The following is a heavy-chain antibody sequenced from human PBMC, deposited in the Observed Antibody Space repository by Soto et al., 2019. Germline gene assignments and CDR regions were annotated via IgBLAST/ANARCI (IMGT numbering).Heavy chain of an antibody. CDR3: ARDYDRVATMGYYYYGMDV. J-gene: IGHJ6*02. D-gene: IGHD5-12*01. Sequence: ASETLSLTCAVSGGSISSSNWWSWVRQPPGKGLEWIGEIYHSGSTNYNPSLKSRVTISVDKSKNQFSLKLSSVTAADTAVYYCARDYDRVATMGYYYYGMDVWGQGTTVTV. CDR1: GGSISSSNW. CDR2: IYHSGST. V-gene: IGHV4-4*02.